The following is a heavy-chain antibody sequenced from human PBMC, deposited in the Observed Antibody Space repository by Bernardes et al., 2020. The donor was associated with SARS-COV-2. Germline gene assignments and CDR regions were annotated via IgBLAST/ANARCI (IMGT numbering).Heavy chain of an antibody. CDR2: TYYRSKWYN. Sequence: QNLSLTCAISWDSSSSNSAAWNLLRQSPSRGLAWLGRTYYRSKWYNNYAISVKGRITISPDTSKNQFSLQLSSVTPEDTAVYYCARGELDYWGQGTLVTVSS. V-gene: IGHV6-1*01. CDR3: ARGELDY. J-gene: IGHJ4*02. CDR1: WDSSSSNSAA.